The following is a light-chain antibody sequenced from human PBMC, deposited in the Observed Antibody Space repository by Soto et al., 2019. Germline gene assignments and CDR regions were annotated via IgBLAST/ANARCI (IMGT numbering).Light chain of an antibody. J-gene: IGKJ1*01. V-gene: IGKV3-15*01. CDR3: QQYSNWWT. Sequence: EIVMTQSPATLSVSPGERATLSCRASQSVSSSLAWYQQKPGQAPRLLIYGASTRATGIPARFSGSGSGIEFTLTISSLQSEDFAVYYCQQYSNWWTFGQGTKVEIK. CDR2: GAS. CDR1: QSVSSS.